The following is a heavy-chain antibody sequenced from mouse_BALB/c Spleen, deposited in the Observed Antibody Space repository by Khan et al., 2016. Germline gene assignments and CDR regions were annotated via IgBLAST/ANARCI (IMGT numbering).Heavy chain of an antibody. D-gene: IGHD1-1*01. J-gene: IGHJ2*01. CDR3: ARDYYGSSFFDY. Sequence: EVQLQESGPGLVKPSQSLSLTCTVTGYSITSGYAWNWIRQFPGNKLEWMGYINYSGSTTYNPSLKSQISITRDTSKHQFFLQLKSVTTEDTANFYCARDYYGSSFFDYWGQGTTLTVSS. CDR1: GYSITSGYA. CDR2: INYSGST. V-gene: IGHV3-2*02.